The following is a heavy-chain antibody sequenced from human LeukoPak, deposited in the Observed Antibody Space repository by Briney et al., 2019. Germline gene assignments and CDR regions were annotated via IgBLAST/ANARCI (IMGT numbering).Heavy chain of an antibody. Sequence: GRSLRLSCAASGFTFDDYAMHWVRQAPGKGLEWVSAISAGAGSTYYADSVKGRFTISRDNSKNTLYLQMNSLRVEDAALYYCAKQLGISNHFDSWGQGTLVTVSS. CDR3: AKQLGISNHFDS. V-gene: IGHV3-23*01. D-gene: IGHD7-27*01. CDR2: ISAGAGST. J-gene: IGHJ4*02. CDR1: GFTFDDYA.